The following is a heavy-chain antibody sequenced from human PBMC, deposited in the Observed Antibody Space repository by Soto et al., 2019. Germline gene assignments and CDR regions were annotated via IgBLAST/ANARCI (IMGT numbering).Heavy chain of an antibody. V-gene: IGHV4-34*01. D-gene: IGHD4-17*01. J-gene: IGHJ3*02. CDR2: INHSGST. CDR3: ARGGRYGDAFDI. Sequence: SETLSLTCAVYGGSFSGYYWSWIRQPPGKGLEWIGEINHSGSTNYNPSLKSRVTISVDTSKNQFSLKLSSVTAADTAVYYCARGGRYGDAFDIWGQGTMVNVS. CDR1: GGSFSGYY.